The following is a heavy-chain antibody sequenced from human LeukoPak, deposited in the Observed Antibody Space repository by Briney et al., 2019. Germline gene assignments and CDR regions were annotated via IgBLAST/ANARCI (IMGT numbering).Heavy chain of an antibody. CDR3: ARVGSGSYLDY. J-gene: IGHJ4*02. Sequence: SETLSLTCTVSGGSISSYYWSWIRQPPGKGLEWIGYIYYSGSTNYNPSLKSRVTISVDTSKNQFSLKLSSVTAADTVVYYCARVGSGSYLDYWGQGTLVTVSS. V-gene: IGHV4-59*08. CDR1: GGSISSYY. CDR2: IYYSGST. D-gene: IGHD3-10*01.